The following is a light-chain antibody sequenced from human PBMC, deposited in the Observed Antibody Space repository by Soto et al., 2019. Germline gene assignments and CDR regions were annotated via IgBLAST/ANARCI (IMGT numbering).Light chain of an antibody. CDR2: GAS. J-gene: IGKJ1*01. V-gene: IGKV3-20*01. CDR1: QSVTSSY. Sequence: EIVLTQSPGTLSLSPGERATLSCRASQSVTSSYLAWYQQKPGQAPRLLIYGASSRATGIPDRFSGSGSGTDFTLTINRLEPEDFAVHYCQQYGSSPTFGQGTKVEIK. CDR3: QQYGSSPT.